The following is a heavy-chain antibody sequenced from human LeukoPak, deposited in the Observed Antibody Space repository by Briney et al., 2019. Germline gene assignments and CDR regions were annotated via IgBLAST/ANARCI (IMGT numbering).Heavy chain of an antibody. CDR3: ARGSSTSAAPDAFDI. CDR1: GYTFTSYG. Sequence: SCKASGYTFTSYGISWVRQAPGQGLEWVAAVSYDETYKYYVGSVKGRFTISRDDSKNTLYLQMNSLRSEDTAVYYCARGSSTSAAPDAFDIWGQGTMVTVSS. D-gene: IGHD2-2*01. CDR2: VSYDETYK. J-gene: IGHJ3*02. V-gene: IGHV3-30*03.